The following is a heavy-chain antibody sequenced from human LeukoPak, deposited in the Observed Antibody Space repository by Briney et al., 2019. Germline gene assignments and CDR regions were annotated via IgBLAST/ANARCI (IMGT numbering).Heavy chain of an antibody. J-gene: IGHJ4*02. D-gene: IGHD4-17*01. V-gene: IGHV3-23*01. Sequence: EGSVRLSCAASEFDFSSHAMAWVRQAPGKGLEWVSAISISGSKTYYADAVKGRFTISRDNSKNTVYLQMNSLRAEDTAVYYCANEIRPNDYWGQGTLVTVSS. CDR1: EFDFSSHA. CDR2: ISISGSKT. CDR3: ANEIRPNDY.